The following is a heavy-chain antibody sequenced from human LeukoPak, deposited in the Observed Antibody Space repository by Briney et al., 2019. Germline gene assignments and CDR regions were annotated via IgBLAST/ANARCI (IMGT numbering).Heavy chain of an antibody. CDR1: GDSISSSSSF. J-gene: IGHJ3*02. CDR2: IYYTGSA. V-gene: IGHV4-39*01. CDR3: TNYDSSGYYYPAFDI. Sequence: PSETLSLTCTVSGDSISSSSSFWVWIRQPPGKGLEWIGTIYYTGSAYYNPSLKSRVTISVDTSKNQLSLKLSSVTAADTAVYYCTNYDSSGYYYPAFDIWGQGTMVTVSS. D-gene: IGHD3-22*01.